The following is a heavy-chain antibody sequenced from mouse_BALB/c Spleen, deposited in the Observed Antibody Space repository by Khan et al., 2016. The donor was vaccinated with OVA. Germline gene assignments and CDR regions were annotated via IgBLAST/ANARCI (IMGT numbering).Heavy chain of an antibody. CDR1: GYSITSGYG. D-gene: IGHD1-2*01. J-gene: IGHJ2*01. CDR2: ISYSGST. V-gene: IGHV3-2*02. Sequence: EVQLQESGPGLVEPSQSLSLTCTVTGYSITSGYGWNWIRQFPGNKLEWMGYISYSGSTNYNPSLKSRISITRDTSKNQFFLQLNSVTTEDTATCYCARTARIKYWGQGTTLTVSS. CDR3: ARTARIKY.